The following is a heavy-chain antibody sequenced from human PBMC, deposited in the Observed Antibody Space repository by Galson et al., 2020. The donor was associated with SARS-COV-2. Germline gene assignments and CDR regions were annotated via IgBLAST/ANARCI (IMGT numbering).Heavy chain of an antibody. CDR2: VYYSASP. Sequence: SDTLSSTGTVSGCSIISSSYYWCCILQPPGRGLAWIGNVYYSASPYYNPSLTSRVTTSIATSKIQFSLKLSSVTAPDPAVYSCARVLLPQGGKWFDPWRQGTPVTVSS. D-gene: IGHD3-16*01. J-gene: IGHJ5*02. V-gene: IGHV4-39*07. CDR1: GCSIISSSYY. CDR3: ARVLLPQGGKWFDP.